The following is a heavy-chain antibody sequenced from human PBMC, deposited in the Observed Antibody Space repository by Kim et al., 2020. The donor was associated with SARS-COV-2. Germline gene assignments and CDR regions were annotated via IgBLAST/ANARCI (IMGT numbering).Heavy chain of an antibody. D-gene: IGHD3-9*01. CDR3: TGYFDWFKGNNWFDP. V-gene: IGHV3-48*02. J-gene: IGHJ5*02. Sequence: DSVKGRFTISRDNAKNSLYLQMNSLRDEDTAVYYCTGYFDWFKGNNWFDPWGQGTLVTVSS.